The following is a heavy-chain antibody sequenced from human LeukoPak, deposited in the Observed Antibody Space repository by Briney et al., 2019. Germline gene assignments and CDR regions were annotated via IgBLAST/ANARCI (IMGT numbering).Heavy chain of an antibody. J-gene: IGHJ5*02. Sequence: PSETLSLTCTVSGGSFSSSFYYWGWIRQPPGKGLEWIGSIYYSGSTYYNPSLKSRVTISVDTSKNQFSLKLSSVTAADTAVYYCARKSRFLEWLPYARWFDPWGQGTLVTVSS. CDR3: ARKSRFLEWLPYARWFDP. V-gene: IGHV4-39*01. CDR1: GGSFSSSFYY. D-gene: IGHD3-3*01. CDR2: IYYSGST.